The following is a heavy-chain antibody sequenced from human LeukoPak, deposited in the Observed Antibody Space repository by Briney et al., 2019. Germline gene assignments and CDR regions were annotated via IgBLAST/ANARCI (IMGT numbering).Heavy chain of an antibody. D-gene: IGHD2-15*01. J-gene: IGHJ4*02. CDR2: IWHDGSNK. V-gene: IGHV3-33*01. Sequence: GKSLRLSCTASGFSFNTFGMHWVRQTPGKGLEWVAVIWHDGSNKYYADSVKGRFTISRDNSKNTVYVQMNSLRVEGTAVYYCARGLSDGYCRGGTCPDFDYWGLGSLVTVSS. CDR3: ARGLSDGYCRGGTCPDFDY. CDR1: GFSFNTFG.